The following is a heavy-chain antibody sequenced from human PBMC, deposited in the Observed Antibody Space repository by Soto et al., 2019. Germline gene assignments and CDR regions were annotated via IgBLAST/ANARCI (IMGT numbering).Heavy chain of an antibody. CDR2: ISGGGGVST. D-gene: IGHD3-10*01. CDR1: GFTFSSYA. V-gene: IGHV3-23*01. J-gene: IGHJ5*02. CDR3: AKDAISMVRGVNNWFDP. Sequence: EVQLLESGGGLVQPGGSLTLSCAASGFTFSSYAMTWVRQAPGKGLEWVSGISGGGGVSTYYADSVKGRFTISRDNSMNTLYLQMNRLRAEDTAVYYCAKDAISMVRGVNNWFDPWGQGTLVTVSS.